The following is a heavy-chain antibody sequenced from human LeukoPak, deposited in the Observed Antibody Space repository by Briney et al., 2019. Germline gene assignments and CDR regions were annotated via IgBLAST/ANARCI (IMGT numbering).Heavy chain of an antibody. CDR2: INHSGST. V-gene: IGHV4-34*01. CDR1: GGSFSGYY. D-gene: IGHD6-19*01. Sequence: SETLSLTCAVYGGSFSGYYWSWIRQPPGKGLEWVGEINHSGSTNYNPSLKSRVTISVDTSQNQFSLKLSSVTAADTAVYYCAVARGWYDSFFDYWGQGTLVTVSS. CDR3: AVARGWYDSFFDY. J-gene: IGHJ4*02.